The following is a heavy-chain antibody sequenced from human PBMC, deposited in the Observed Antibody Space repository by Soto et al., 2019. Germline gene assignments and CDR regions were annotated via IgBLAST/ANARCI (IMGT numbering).Heavy chain of an antibody. V-gene: IGHV4-39*07. J-gene: IGHJ6*02. CDR3: ATNSYYSLGV. CDR1: GGSISSSSYY. CDR2: IYYSGST. Sequence: SETLSLTCAVSGGSISSSSYYWGWIRQPPGKGLEWIGSIYYSGSTYYNPSLKSRVTMSVDKSMNQFSLKLTSVTAADTAVYYCATNSYYSLGVWGQGTTVTVSS.